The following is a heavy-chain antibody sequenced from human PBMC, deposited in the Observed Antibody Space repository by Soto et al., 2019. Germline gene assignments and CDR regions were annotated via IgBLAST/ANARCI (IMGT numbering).Heavy chain of an antibody. CDR1: GFIFSTHA. J-gene: IGHJ6*02. V-gene: IGHV3-33*01. D-gene: IGHD3-10*01. CDR3: ARSWAANPLNYGMDV. Sequence: QVQLLESGGGVVQPGRSLRLSCAASGFIFSTHAMHWVRQAPNKGLEWVAVMWFDGSIKYYADSVKGRFTISRDNSKNRLYLQMDSLRAEDTAVYFCARSWAANPLNYGMDVWGQGTTVTVSS. CDR2: MWFDGSIK.